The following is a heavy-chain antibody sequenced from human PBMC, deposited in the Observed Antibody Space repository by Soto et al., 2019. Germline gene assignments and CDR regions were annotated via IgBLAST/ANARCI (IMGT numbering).Heavy chain of an antibody. CDR2: ISTSGSTI. J-gene: IGHJ4*02. CDR1: GFTFSRYE. CDR3: ARELAAAVSFDY. Sequence: GGSLRLSCAASGFTFSRYEMNWVRQAPGKGLEWISYISTSGSTIYYADSVKGRFTISRDNAKNSLYLQMNSLRAEDTAVYYCARELAAAVSFDYWGQGTLVTVSS. V-gene: IGHV3-48*03. D-gene: IGHD6-13*01.